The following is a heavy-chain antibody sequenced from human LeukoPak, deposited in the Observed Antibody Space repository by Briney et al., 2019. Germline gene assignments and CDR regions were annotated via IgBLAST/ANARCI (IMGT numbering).Heavy chain of an antibody. CDR1: GDSVSSNSSA. D-gene: IGHD2-15*01. V-gene: IGHV6-1*01. CDR3: ARGDCSSGICYSDSAFDI. J-gene: IGHJ3*02. Sequence: SQTLSLTCALSGDSVSSNSSAWNWIRQSPSRGLEWLGRTSYRSKWYNDYTSSVKSRITIKPDTSKNQYSLQLKSVTPEDTAVYYCARGDCSSGICYSDSAFDIWGQGTMVTVSS. CDR2: TSYRSKWYN.